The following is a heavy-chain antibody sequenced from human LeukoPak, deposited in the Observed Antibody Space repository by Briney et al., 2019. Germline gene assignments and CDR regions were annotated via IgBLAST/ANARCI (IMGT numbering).Heavy chain of an antibody. CDR2: ISSSSDTI. CDR3: ARDFRAGMDV. Sequence: GGSLRLSCAASGFTFSSYWMSWVRQAPGKGLEWVAYISSSSDTIYADSVRGRFTMSRDNAKNSLYLQMNSLRDGDTAVYYCARDFRAGMDVWGQGTTVTVSS. D-gene: IGHD3-10*01. J-gene: IGHJ6*02. CDR1: GFTFSSYW. V-gene: IGHV3-48*02.